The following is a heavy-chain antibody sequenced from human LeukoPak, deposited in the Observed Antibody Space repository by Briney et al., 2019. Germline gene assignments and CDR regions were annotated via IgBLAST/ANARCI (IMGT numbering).Heavy chain of an antibody. D-gene: IGHD4-17*01. CDR3: ARVPAYGDYWFDP. CDR2: INPNSGGT. J-gene: IGHJ5*02. V-gene: IGHV1-2*02. CDR1: GYTFTGDY. Sequence: GASVKVSCKASGYTFTGDYMHWVRQAPGQGLEWMGWINPNSGGTNYAQKFQGRVTMTRDTSISTAYMELSRLRSDDTAVYYCARVPAYGDYWFDPWGQGTLVTVSS.